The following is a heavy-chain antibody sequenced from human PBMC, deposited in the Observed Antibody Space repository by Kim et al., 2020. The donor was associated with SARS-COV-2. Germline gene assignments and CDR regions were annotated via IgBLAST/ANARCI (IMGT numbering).Heavy chain of an antibody. CDR3: ARRVVGSVVGTHDAFDI. Sequence: SETLSLTCTVSGGSISSYYWSWIRQPPGKGLEWIGYIYYSGSTNYNPSLKSRVTISVDTSKNQFSLKLSSVTAADTAVYYCARRVVGSVVGTHDAFDIWGQGTMVTVSS. J-gene: IGHJ3*02. D-gene: IGHD6-19*01. CDR1: GGSISSYY. CDR2: IYYSGST. V-gene: IGHV4-59*13.